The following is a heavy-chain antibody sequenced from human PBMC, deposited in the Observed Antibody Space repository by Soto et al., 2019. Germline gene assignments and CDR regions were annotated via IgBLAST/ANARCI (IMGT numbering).Heavy chain of an antibody. J-gene: IGHJ6*02. CDR1: GFTVSSYW. CDR2: IKQDGSEG. CDR3: ARIAASGRGWDV. V-gene: IGHV3-7*01. Sequence: EVQLVESGGGLVQPGGSLRLSCVDSGFTVSSYWMSWVRQAPVKGREWVGNIKQDGSEGKYGDSVKGRFTISRDTAKNSMYLQMNCLRAEDTAVYYCARIAASGRGWDVWGQGTTVVASS. D-gene: IGHD6-13*01.